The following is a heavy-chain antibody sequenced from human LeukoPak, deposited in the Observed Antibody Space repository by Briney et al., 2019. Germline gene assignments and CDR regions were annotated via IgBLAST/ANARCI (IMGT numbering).Heavy chain of an antibody. CDR1: GYTFTSYG. CDR3: ATAGRHYYDSSGYYR. V-gene: IGHV1-18*01. Sequence: ASVKVSCKASGYTFTSYGISWVRQAPGQGLEWMGWISAYNGNTNYAQKLQGRVTMTTDTSTSTAYMELRSLRSDDTAVYYCATAGRHYYDSSGYYRWGQGTMVTVSS. D-gene: IGHD3-22*01. CDR2: ISAYNGNT. J-gene: IGHJ3*01.